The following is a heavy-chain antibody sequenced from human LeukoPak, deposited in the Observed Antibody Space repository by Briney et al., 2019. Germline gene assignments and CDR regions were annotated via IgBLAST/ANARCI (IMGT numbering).Heavy chain of an antibody. Sequence: GGSLRLSCAASGFTFSSYAMSWVRQAPGKGLEWVSAISGSGGSTYYADSVKGRFTISRDNSKNTLYPQMNGLRAEDTAVYYCAKDPNIAVAGTYDYWGQGTLVTVSS. D-gene: IGHD6-19*01. J-gene: IGHJ4*02. CDR3: AKDPNIAVAGTYDY. V-gene: IGHV3-23*01. CDR2: ISGSGGST. CDR1: GFTFSSYA.